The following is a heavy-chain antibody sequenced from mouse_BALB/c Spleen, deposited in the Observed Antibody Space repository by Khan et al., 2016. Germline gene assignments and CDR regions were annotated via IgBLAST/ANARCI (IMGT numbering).Heavy chain of an antibody. CDR2: INTYTGEP. CDR3: AREPHAMDY. V-gene: IGHV9-3-1*01. Sequence: QIQLVQSGPELKKPGETVKISCKASGYTFTNYGMNWVKQAPGKGLKWMGWINTYTGEPTYADAFKGRFAFSLETSASTAYLQSNNLKNEDTATYFCAREPHAMDYWGQGTSVTVSS. CDR1: GYTFTNYG. J-gene: IGHJ4*01.